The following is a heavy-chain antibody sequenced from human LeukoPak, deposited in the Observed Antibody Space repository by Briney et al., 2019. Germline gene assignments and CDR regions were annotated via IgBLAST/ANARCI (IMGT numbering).Heavy chain of an antibody. D-gene: IGHD2/OR15-2a*01. CDR3: ARATTFYCYYGIEV. V-gene: IGHV1-46*01. Sequence: GSVKASSKASGHTFPCYYLHWVLQPPGQGLEWMGIINPSSGATNYAQKFQGRITMTRDTPTSPVYKELSSQRAEDTAVYYRARATTFYCYYGIEVWGREPTVTVSS. J-gene: IGHJ6*01. CDR1: GHTFPCYY. CDR2: INPSSGAT.